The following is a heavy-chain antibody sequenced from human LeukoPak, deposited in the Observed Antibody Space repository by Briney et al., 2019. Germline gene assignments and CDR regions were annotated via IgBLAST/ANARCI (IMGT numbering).Heavy chain of an antibody. J-gene: IGHJ4*02. Sequence: SETLSLTCTVSGGSISSYYWSWIRQPPGKGLEWIGYIYYSGSTNYNPSLKSRVTISVDTSKNQFSLKVSSVTAADTAVYYCARGFRGSSFDYWGQGTLVTVSS. CDR2: IYYSGST. CDR3: ARGFRGSSFDY. V-gene: IGHV4-59*01. D-gene: IGHD1-26*01. CDR1: GGSISSYY.